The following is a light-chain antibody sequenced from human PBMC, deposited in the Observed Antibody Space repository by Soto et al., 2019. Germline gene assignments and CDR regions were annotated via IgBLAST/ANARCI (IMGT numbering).Light chain of an antibody. J-gene: IGKJ4*01. Sequence: EIVLTQSPGTLSLSPGERATLSCRASQSVSSSYLAWYQQKPGQAPRLLIYGASSRATGIPDRFSGSGSGTDFTLTISSLDPEDFAVYYCQQYYSLPLTFGGGTKVDIK. CDR2: GAS. V-gene: IGKV3-20*01. CDR1: QSVSSSY. CDR3: QQYYSLPLT.